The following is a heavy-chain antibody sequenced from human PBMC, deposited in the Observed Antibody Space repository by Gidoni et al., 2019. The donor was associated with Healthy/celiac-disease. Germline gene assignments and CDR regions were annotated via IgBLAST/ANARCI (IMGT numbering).Heavy chain of an antibody. J-gene: IGHJ4*02. Sequence: EVQLVESGGGLVQPGRSLRLSCTASGFTFGDYAMSWFRQAPGKGLEWVGFIRSKAYGRTTEYAASVKGRFTISRDDSKSIAYLQMNSLKTEDTAVYYCTRESYDFWSGYTLDYWGQGTLVTVSS. D-gene: IGHD3-3*01. CDR2: IRSKAYGRTT. V-gene: IGHV3-49*03. CDR1: GFTFGDYA. CDR3: TRESYDFWSGYTLDY.